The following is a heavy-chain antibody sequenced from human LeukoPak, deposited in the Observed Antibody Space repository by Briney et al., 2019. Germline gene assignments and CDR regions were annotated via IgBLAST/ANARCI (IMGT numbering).Heavy chain of an antibody. V-gene: IGHV3-48*03. CDR2: ISSSGITP. D-gene: IGHD3-16*01. Sequence: GGSLRLSCVASGFTFSSYEMNWVRRVPGKGMEWVAYISSSGITPHYADSLKGRFTISRDNARSSLYLQMDSLRVEDTAVYYCATGTARGWGDAFEFWGQGTMVSVSS. CDR1: GFTFSSYE. J-gene: IGHJ3*01. CDR3: ATGTARGWGDAFEF.